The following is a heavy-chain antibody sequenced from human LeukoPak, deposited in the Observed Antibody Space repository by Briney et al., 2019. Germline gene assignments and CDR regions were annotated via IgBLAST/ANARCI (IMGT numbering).Heavy chain of an antibody. D-gene: IGHD2-15*01. Sequence: GRSLRLSCAASGFTFSSYGMHWVRQAPGKGLEWVAVIWYDGSNKYYADSVKGRFTISRDNAKNSLYLQMNSLRAEDTAVYYCARDSTSGGAYYFDYWGQGTLVTVSS. J-gene: IGHJ4*02. V-gene: IGHV3-33*01. CDR2: IWYDGSNK. CDR3: ARDSTSGGAYYFDY. CDR1: GFTFSSYG.